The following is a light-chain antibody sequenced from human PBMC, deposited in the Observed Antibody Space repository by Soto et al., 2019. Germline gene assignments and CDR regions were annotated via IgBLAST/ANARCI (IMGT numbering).Light chain of an antibody. Sequence: DLQMTQSPSSLSASVGDRVTITCRASQTISTSLNWYQQKPGTVPRLVIYTASKLQAGVPSRFSGSGSGTDFTLTISSLQPEDFSTYYCQQSYTTPWTFGRGTKVEIK. V-gene: IGKV1-39*01. J-gene: IGKJ1*01. CDR3: QQSYTTPWT. CDR1: QTISTS. CDR2: TAS.